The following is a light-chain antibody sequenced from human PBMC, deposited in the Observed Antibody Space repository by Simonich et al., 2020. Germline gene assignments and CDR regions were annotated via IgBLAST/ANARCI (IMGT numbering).Light chain of an antibody. V-gene: IGLV2-23*01. CDR1: SSDVGIYNL. J-gene: IGLJ3*02. CDR3: CSYAGSSNWV. CDR2: EGS. Sequence: QSALTQPASVSGSPGQSTTISCTRTSSDVGIYNLVSWYQQHPGKAPKLMIYEGSRRPSGVSNRFSGSKSGNTASLTISGLQAEDEADYYCCSYAGSSNWVFGGGTKLTVL.